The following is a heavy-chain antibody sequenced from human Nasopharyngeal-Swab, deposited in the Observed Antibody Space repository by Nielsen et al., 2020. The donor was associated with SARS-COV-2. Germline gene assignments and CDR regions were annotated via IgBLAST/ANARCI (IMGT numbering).Heavy chain of an antibody. CDR3: ATSRVTMVQGVIITRLPFDY. Sequence: WVRQAPGQGLEWMGGIIPIFGTANYAQKFQGRVTMTEDTSTDTAYMELSSLRSEDTAVYYCATSRVTMVQGVIITRLPFDYWGQGTRVTVSS. CDR2: IIPIFGTA. D-gene: IGHD3-10*01. J-gene: IGHJ4*02. V-gene: IGHV1-69*06.